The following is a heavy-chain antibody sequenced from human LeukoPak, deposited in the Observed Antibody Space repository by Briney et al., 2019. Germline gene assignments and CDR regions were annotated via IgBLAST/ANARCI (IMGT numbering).Heavy chain of an antibody. V-gene: IGHV1-69*13. D-gene: IGHD6-6*01. Sequence: SVKVSCKASGGTFSSYAISWVRQAPGQGLEWMGGIIPIFGTANYARKFQGRVTITADESTSTAYMELSSLRSEDTAVYYCARDRGYSSSSGGDFDYWGQGTLVTVSS. CDR2: IIPIFGTA. CDR3: ARDRGYSSSSGGDFDY. J-gene: IGHJ4*02. CDR1: GGTFSSYA.